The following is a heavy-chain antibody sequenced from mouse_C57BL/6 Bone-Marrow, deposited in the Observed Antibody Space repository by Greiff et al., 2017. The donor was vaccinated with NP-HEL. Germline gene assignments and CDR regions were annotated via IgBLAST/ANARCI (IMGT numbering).Heavy chain of an antibody. CDR1: GYTFTSYW. CDR3: ARWCTGAMDY. D-gene: IGHD1-1*01. V-gene: IGHV1-50*01. Sequence: QVQLQQPGAELVKPGASVKLSCKASGYTFTSYWMQWVKQRPGQGLEWIGEIDPSDSYTNYHQKFKGKATLTVDTSSSTAYMQLSSLTSEDSAVYYCARWCTGAMDYWGQGTSVTVSS. CDR2: IDPSDSYT. J-gene: IGHJ4*01.